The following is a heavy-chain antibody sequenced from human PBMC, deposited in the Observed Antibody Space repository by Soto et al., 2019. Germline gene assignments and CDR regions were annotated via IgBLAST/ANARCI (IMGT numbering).Heavy chain of an antibody. V-gene: IGHV4-4*02. J-gene: IGHJ5*02. CDR3: ARARPQPRVSRGWFDP. D-gene: IGHD2-2*01. CDR2: IYHSGST. Sequence: QVQLQESGPGLVKPSGTLSLTCAVSSGSISSSNWWSWVRQPPGKGLEWIGEIYHSGSTNYNPSLKSPVTISVDKSKHQFSLKLSSVTAADTAVYYCARARPQPRVSRGWFDPWGQGTLVTVSS. CDR1: SGSISSSNW.